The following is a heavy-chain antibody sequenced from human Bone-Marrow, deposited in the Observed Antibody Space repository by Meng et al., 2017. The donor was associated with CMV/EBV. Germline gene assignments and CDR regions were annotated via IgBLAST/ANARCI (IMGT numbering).Heavy chain of an antibody. Sequence: GESLKISCAASGFTVSSNYMSWVRQAPGKGLEWVSVIYSGGSTYYADSVKGRFTISRDNSKSTLYLQMNSLRAEDTAVYYCARNRGYSYGYGFDYWGQGTLVTVSS. D-gene: IGHD5-18*01. CDR2: IYSGGST. CDR3: ARNRGYSYGYGFDY. J-gene: IGHJ4*02. CDR1: GFTVSSNY. V-gene: IGHV3-53*01.